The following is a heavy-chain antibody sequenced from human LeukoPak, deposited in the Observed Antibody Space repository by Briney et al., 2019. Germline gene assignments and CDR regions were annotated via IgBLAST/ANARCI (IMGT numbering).Heavy chain of an antibody. CDR2: IYYSGST. D-gene: IGHD3-22*01. J-gene: IGHJ4*02. Sequence: SETLSLTCIISGGSISSSSYYWGWIRQPPGKGLEWIGSIYYSGSTYYNPSLKSRVTISVDTSKNQFSLKLSSVTAADTAVYYCARQDYYDSSGHFDYWGQGTLVTVSS. CDR1: GGSISSSSYY. V-gene: IGHV4-39*07. CDR3: ARQDYYDSSGHFDY.